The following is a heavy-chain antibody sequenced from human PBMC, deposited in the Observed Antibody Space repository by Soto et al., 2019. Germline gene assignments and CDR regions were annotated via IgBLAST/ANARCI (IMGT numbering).Heavy chain of an antibody. CDR2: IYYSGST. CDR1: GGSISRGGYY. V-gene: IGHV4-31*03. CDR3: AREFLSSPESSHFDY. Sequence: TLSLTCTVSGGSISRGGYYWSWIRPHPGKGLEWIGYIYYSGSTYYNPSLKSRVTISVDTSKNQFSLKLSSVTAADTAVYYCAREFLSSPESSHFDYWGQGTLVTVSS. J-gene: IGHJ4*02.